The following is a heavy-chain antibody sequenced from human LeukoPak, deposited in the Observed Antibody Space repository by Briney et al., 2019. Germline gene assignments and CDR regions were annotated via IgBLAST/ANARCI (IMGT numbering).Heavy chain of an antibody. CDR3: ARDLVTVTKGFDI. V-gene: IGHV4-59*11. J-gene: IGHJ3*02. CDR2: ISYIGST. D-gene: IGHD4-17*01. CDR1: DDSFSSHY. Sequence: SETLSLTCAVSDDSFSSHYWTWIRQPPGKGLEWIGYISYIGSTNYNPSLKSRVTISTDTSKNQFSLKLSSVTAADTAVYYCARDLVTVTKGFDIWGQGTMVSVSS.